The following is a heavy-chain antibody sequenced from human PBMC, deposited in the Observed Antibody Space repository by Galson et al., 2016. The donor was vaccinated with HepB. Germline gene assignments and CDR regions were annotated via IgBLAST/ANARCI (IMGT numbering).Heavy chain of an antibody. J-gene: IGHJ3*01. Sequence: SLRLSCAASGFTFSSYSMNWVRQAPGKGLEWVSSISSSSSYIYYADSVKGRFTISRDNAKNSLYLQMNSLRAEDTAVYYCARVGDNNNWYLGDAFDVWGQGTVVTVSS. D-gene: IGHD6-13*01. V-gene: IGHV3-21*01. CDR3: ARVGDNNNWYLGDAFDV. CDR1: GFTFSSYS. CDR2: ISSSSSYI.